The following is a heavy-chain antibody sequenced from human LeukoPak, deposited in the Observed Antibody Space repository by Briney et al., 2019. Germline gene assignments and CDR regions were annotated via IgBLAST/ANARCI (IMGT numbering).Heavy chain of an antibody. J-gene: IGHJ4*02. Sequence: ASVKVSCRASGYTFSSYYMHWVRQAPGQGLEWVGLINPTGDSTNYAQNFRGRVTMTRDTSTSTVYMDLSSLRSEDTAVYYCAREASGGYFDYWGQGTLVTVSS. CDR1: GYTFSSYY. CDR3: AREASGGYFDY. D-gene: IGHD4-23*01. CDR2: INPTGDST. V-gene: IGHV1-46*01.